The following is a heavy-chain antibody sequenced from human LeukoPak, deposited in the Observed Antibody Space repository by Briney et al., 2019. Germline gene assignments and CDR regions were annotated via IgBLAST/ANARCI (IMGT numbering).Heavy chain of an antibody. CDR2: INRDGSST. Sequence: GGPLRPSCAASGFPSSSHWRHGVRQAPGRGRVWFSRINRDGSSTSYADYVKGRFTISRNNARNTLYLQMNSLRAEDTAVYSCARDGRSSPLVSLNWFDPWGQGTLVTVSS. V-gene: IGHV3-74*01. CDR1: GFPSSSHW. J-gene: IGHJ5*02. CDR3: ARDGRSSPLVSLNWFDP. D-gene: IGHD6-6*01.